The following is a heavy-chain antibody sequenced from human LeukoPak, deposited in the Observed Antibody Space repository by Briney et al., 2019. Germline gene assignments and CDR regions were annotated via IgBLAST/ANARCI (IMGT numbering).Heavy chain of an antibody. Sequence: GGSLRLSCAASGFTFSSYWMSWVRQAPGKGLEWVSAISGSGDNTFYAGSVRGRFTISRDNSKNTLYLQMDSLRAEDTAIYYCTKDFRGSGYFFDYWGQGTPVTVSS. CDR3: TKDFRGSGYFFDY. CDR2: ISGSGDNT. V-gene: IGHV3-23*01. D-gene: IGHD3-10*01. CDR1: GFTFSSYW. J-gene: IGHJ4*02.